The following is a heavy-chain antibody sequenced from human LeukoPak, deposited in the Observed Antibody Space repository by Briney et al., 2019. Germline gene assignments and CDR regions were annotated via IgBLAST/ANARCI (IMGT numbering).Heavy chain of an antibody. D-gene: IGHD1-26*01. CDR3: AREQWELLTVFDY. V-gene: IGHV1-2*02. J-gene: IGHJ4*02. Sequence: ASVKVSCKASGYTFTGYYMHWVRQAPGQGLEWMGWINPNSGGTNYAQKFQGRVTMTRDTSISTAYMELSRLRPDDTAVYYCAREQWELLTVFDYWGQGTLVTVSS. CDR2: INPNSGGT. CDR1: GYTFTGYY.